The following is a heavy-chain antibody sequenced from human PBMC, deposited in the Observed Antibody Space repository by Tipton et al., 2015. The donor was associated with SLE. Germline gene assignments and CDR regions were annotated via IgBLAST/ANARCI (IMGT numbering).Heavy chain of an antibody. CDR1: GGSISSYY. CDR2: IYSTGST. Sequence: TLSLTCTVSGGSISSYYWSWIRQPPGKGLEWIGYIYSTGSTNYNPSLKSRVTISVDTSKNQFSLKLSSVTAADTAVYYCARHFSGGGADYGDPAGGFDLWGRGTLVTVSS. D-gene: IGHD4-17*01. J-gene: IGHJ2*01. CDR3: ARHFSGGGADYGDPAGGFDL. V-gene: IGHV4-59*08.